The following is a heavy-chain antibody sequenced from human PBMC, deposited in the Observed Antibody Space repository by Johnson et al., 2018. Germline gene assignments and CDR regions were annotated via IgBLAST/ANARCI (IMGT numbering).Heavy chain of an antibody. V-gene: IGHV3-7*01. CDR2: IKQDGSEK. J-gene: IGHJ4*02. D-gene: IGHD6-13*01. Sequence: EVQLVESGGGLVQPGGSLRLSCAASGFTCSSYWMSWVRQAPGKGLEWVANIKQDGSEKYYVDSVKGRFTVSRDNVDNSLSLQMNSLRAEDTAGYYCARRIAGSATGGNFDHWGQGTLVTVSS. CDR3: ARRIAGSATGGNFDH. CDR1: GFTCSSYW.